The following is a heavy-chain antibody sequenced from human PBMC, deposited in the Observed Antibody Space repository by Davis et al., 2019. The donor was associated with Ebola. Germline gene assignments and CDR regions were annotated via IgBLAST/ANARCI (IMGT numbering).Heavy chain of an antibody. CDR3: ARRGSSGRSFDY. J-gene: IGHJ4*02. D-gene: IGHD6-6*01. CDR1: GGSISSYY. V-gene: IGHV4-59*08. CDR2: IYYSGST. Sequence: PGGSLRLSCTVSGGSISSYYWSWIRQPPGKGLEWIEYIYYSGSTNYNPSLKSRVTISIDTSKNQFSLNLSSVTAAETAVYYCARRGSSGRSFDYWGQGTLVTVSS.